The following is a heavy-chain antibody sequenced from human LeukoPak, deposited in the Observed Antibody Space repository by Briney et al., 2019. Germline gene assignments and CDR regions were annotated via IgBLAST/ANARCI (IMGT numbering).Heavy chain of an antibody. J-gene: IGHJ6*02. CDR1: GGTFSSYT. V-gene: IGHV1-69*04. CDR2: IIPVLVIA. D-gene: IGHD2-2*02. CDR3: AREGYCSSTSCYTYYYGMDV. Sequence: SVKVSCKASGGTFSSYTTSWVRQAPGQGLEWMGRIIPVLVIANSAQKFQGRVTITADKCTSPANMGLSSMRYEDTAVYYCAREGYCSSTSCYTYYYGMDVWGQGTTVTVSS.